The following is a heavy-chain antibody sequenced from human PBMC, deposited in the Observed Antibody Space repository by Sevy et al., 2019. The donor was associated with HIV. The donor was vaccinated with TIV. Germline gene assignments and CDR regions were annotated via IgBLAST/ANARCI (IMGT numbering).Heavy chain of an antibody. Sequence: ASVKVSCKASGYPFSTYAISWVRQAPGQGLECMGWIIAYNGHTNCAQSLQDRVTMTTDTSTSRAYMELGSLRSDDTAVYYCARLEASGSGWYGNGMDVWVQGTTVTVSS. D-gene: IGHD6-19*01. CDR2: IIAYNGHT. J-gene: IGHJ6*02. V-gene: IGHV1-18*01. CDR3: ARLEASGSGWYGNGMDV. CDR1: GYPFSTYA.